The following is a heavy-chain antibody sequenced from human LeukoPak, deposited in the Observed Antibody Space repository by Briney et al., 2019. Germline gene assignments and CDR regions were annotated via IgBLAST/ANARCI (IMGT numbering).Heavy chain of an antibody. CDR2: IFHSGSI. Sequence: PSETLSLTCSVSGYSISSGFYWGWLRQPPGKGLEWIGSIFHSGSIYYNPSLESRVTISVGTSTNQFSLKLSSVTAADTAVYYCARANYYDSSGYSRGAFDIWGQGTMVSVSS. V-gene: IGHV4-38-2*02. J-gene: IGHJ3*02. D-gene: IGHD3-22*01. CDR3: ARANYYDSSGYSRGAFDI. CDR1: GYSISSGFY.